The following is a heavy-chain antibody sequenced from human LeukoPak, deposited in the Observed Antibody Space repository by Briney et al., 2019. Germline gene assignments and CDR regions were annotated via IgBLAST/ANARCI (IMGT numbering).Heavy chain of an antibody. V-gene: IGHV4-39*07. Sequence: SETLSLTCTVSSGSISTSNYYWGWVRQPPGKALEWIGNIFYSGSTYYSPSLKSRVTISLDTSRNQFSLKLSSVTAADTAVYYCARVGRWFGELSGDYWGQGTLVTVSS. CDR2: IFYSGST. CDR3: ARVGRWFGELSGDY. D-gene: IGHD3-10*01. CDR1: SGSISTSNYY. J-gene: IGHJ4*02.